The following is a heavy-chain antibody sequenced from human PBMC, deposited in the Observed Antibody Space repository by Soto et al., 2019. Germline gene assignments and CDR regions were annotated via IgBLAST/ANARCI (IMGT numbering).Heavy chain of an antibody. CDR3: ARDLSVVAATPWAFDI. V-gene: IGHV3-66*01. CDR2: IYSGGST. J-gene: IGHJ3*02. D-gene: IGHD2-15*01. CDR1: GFTVSSNY. Sequence: GGSLRLSCAASGFTVSSNYMSWVRQAPGKGLEWVSVIYSGGSTYYADSVKGRFTISRDNSKNTLYLQMNSLRAEDTAVCYCARDLSVVAATPWAFDIWGQGTMVTVSS.